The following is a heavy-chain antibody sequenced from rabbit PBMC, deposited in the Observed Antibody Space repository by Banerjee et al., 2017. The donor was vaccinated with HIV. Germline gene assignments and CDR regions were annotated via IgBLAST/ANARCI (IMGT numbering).Heavy chain of an antibody. CDR3: ARDGGSSVYTQYYFNL. D-gene: IGHD8-1*01. CDR2: IGTGSGNT. V-gene: IGHV1S40*01. J-gene: IGHJ4*01. Sequence: QQLVESGGGLVKPGASLTLTCKASGFSFSSGYYMCWVRQAPGKGLEWIGCIGTGSGNTVYASWAKGRFTISKTSSTTVTLQMTSLTAADTATYFCARDGGSSVYTQYYFNLWGQGTLVTVS. CDR1: GFSFSSGYY.